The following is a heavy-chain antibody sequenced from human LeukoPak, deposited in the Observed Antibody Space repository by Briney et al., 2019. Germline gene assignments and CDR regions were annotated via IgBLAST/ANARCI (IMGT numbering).Heavy chain of an antibody. CDR1: GGSISSSSYY. J-gene: IGHJ4*02. D-gene: IGHD3-3*01. CDR3: ARHDDFWSGKLDY. V-gene: IGHV4-39*01. CDR2: IYYSGST. Sequence: PSETLSLTCTVSGGSISSSSYYWGWIRQPPGKGLEWIGSIYYSGSTYYNPSLKSRVTISVDTSKNQFSLKLSSVTAADTAVYYCARHDDFWSGKLDYWDQGTLVTVSS.